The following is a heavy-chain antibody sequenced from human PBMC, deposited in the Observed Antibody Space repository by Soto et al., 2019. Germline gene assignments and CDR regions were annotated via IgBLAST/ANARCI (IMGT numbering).Heavy chain of an antibody. CDR1: GFTLSAYD. CDR3: ARAYSGRLPRRADYYYAMDV. J-gene: IGHJ6*01. Sequence: EVQVVESGGGVVEPGGSLRLSCAASGFTLSAYDMHWVRQAEGKGLEWVSALGAADDPYYLVSVKGRFTISRENAKNFLYLQMNNLRAGDTAVYYCARAYSGRLPRRADYYYAMDVW. V-gene: IGHV3-13*05. D-gene: IGHD2-15*01. CDR2: LGAADDP.